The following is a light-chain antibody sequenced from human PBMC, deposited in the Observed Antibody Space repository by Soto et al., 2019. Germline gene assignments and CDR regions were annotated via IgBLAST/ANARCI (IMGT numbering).Light chain of an antibody. CDR2: DAS. CDR1: QSVSSDY. Sequence: EIVLTQSPGTLSLSPGERATLSCRASQSVSSDYLAWYQQRPGQSPRLLIYDASSRATGIPDRLSGSGSGTDFTLTISRLEPEDFAVYYCQQYGRLPWTFGQGTKVEI. V-gene: IGKV3-20*01. CDR3: QQYGRLPWT. J-gene: IGKJ1*01.